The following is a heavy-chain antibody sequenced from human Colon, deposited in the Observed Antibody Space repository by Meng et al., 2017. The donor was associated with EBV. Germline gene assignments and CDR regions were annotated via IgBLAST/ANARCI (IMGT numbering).Heavy chain of an antibody. CDR2: QCHADDT. D-gene: IGHD4-23*01. J-gene: IGHJ4*02. Sequence: QLRRWESGLVRVKPSETLSLTCTVSGGPISRTGTCGGWIRQPPGKGLEWIGSQCHADDTYYNPSLMGRVTISVDTSKNQVSLKLTSVTAADTSIYYCARHTFSGNPGGIDSWGQGILVTVSS. V-gene: IGHV4-39*01. CDR3: ARHTFSGNPGGIDS. CDR1: GGPISRTGTC.